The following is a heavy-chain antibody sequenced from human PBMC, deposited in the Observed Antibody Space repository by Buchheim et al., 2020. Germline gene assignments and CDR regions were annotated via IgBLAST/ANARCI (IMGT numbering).Heavy chain of an antibody. Sequence: EVQLLESGGGLVQPGGSLRLSCAASGFTFSSYAMSWVRQAPGKGLEWVSAISGSGGSTYYADSVKGRFTISRDNSKNTRDLQMNSLRAEDTAVYYCAKGGAGYCSSTSCSPYYYGMDVWGQGTT. J-gene: IGHJ6*02. CDR3: AKGGAGYCSSTSCSPYYYGMDV. V-gene: IGHV3-23*01. CDR1: GFTFSSYA. D-gene: IGHD2-2*01. CDR2: ISGSGGST.